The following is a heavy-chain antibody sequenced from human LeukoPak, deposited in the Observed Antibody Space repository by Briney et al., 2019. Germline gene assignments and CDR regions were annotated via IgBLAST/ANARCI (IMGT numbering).Heavy chain of an antibody. D-gene: IGHD1-14*01. CDR1: GFTFSSYS. V-gene: IGHV3-21*01. J-gene: IGHJ3*02. CDR2: ISSRSSNI. CDR3: ARDEGSQPRNDAFDI. Sequence: GGSLRLSCAASGFTFSSYSMNWVRQAPGKGLEWVSSISSRSSNISHADSVKGRFTISRDNAKNSLYLQMNSLRAEDTAVYYCARDEGSQPRNDAFDIWGQGTMVTVSS.